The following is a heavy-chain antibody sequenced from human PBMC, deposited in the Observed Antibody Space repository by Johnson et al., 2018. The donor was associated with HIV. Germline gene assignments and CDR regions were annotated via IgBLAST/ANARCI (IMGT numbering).Heavy chain of an antibody. J-gene: IGHJ3*02. CDR1: GFTFSSYA. D-gene: IGHD2-8*01. V-gene: IGHV3-64*01. CDR3: AKGLVYADPDDAFDI. Sequence: VQLVESGGGVVQPGRSLRLSCAASGFTFSSYAMHWVRQAPGKGLEYVSAISSNGGSTYYANSVKGRFTISRVNAKNSLYLQMNSLRAEDTALYYCAKGLVYADPDDAFDIWGQGTMVTVSS. CDR2: ISSNGGST.